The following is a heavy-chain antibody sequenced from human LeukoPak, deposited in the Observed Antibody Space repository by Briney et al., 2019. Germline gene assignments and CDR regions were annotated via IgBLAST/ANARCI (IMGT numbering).Heavy chain of an antibody. CDR1: GFTFSSYA. D-gene: IGHD3-9*01. CDR3: ARSSHYDILTGYSEEDAFDI. V-gene: IGHV3-23*01. J-gene: IGHJ3*02. CDR2: ISCTRGST. Sequence: PGGSLRLSCAASGFTFSSYAMNWVRQAPGKGLEWVSAISCTRGSTHYADSVKGRFNISRDNSKNTLYLQMNRLRVEDTAVYYCARSSHYDILTGYSEEDAFDIWGQGTMVTVSS.